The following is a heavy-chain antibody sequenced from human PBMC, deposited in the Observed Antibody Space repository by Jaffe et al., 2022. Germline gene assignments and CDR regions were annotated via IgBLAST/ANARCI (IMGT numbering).Heavy chain of an antibody. V-gene: IGHV4-4*02. CDR3: AREKGDGDGSGSYPLSYMDV. J-gene: IGHJ6*03. D-gene: IGHD3-10*01. CDR1: GGSISSSNW. CDR2: IYHSGST. Sequence: QVQLQESGPGLVKPSGTLSLTCAVSGGSISSSNWWSWVRQPPGKGLEWIGEIYHSGSTNYNPSLKSRVTISVDKSKNQFSLKLSSVTAADTAVYYCAREKGDGDGSGSYPLSYMDVWGKGTTVTVSS.